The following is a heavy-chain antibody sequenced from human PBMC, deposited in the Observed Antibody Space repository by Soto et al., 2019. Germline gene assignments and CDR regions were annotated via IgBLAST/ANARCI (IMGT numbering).Heavy chain of an antibody. CDR1: GYTFTSYA. CDR3: ARWSYDILTGYYKGWFDP. D-gene: IGHD3-9*01. Sequence: ASVKVSCKASGYTFTSYAMHWVRQAPGQRLEWMGWINAGNGNTKYSQKLQGRVTMTTDTSTSTAYMELRSLSSDDTAVFYCARWSYDILTGYYKGWFDPWGQGTLVTVSS. V-gene: IGHV1-3*01. CDR2: INAGNGNT. J-gene: IGHJ5*02.